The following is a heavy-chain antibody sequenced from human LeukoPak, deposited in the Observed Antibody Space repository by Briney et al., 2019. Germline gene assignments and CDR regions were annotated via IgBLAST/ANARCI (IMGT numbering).Heavy chain of an antibody. CDR1: GYTFTGYY. V-gene: IGHV1-2*02. J-gene: IGHJ5*02. D-gene: IGHD2-2*03. CDR3: AKPRFGYCSSTNCYSWFDP. CDR2: INPNSGDT. Sequence: ASVKVSCTASGYTFTGYYMHWVRQAPGQGLEWMGWINPNSGDTNYTQKFQGRVTMTRATSISTAYMELSRMRSDDTAVYYCAKPRFGYCSSTNCYSWFDPWGQGTLVTVSS.